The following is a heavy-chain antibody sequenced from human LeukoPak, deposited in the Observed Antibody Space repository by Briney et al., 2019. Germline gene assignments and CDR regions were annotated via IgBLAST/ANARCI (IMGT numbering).Heavy chain of an antibody. Sequence: PGGSLRLSCAASGFTFSASDMHWVRQASGKGLEWVGRIGVKTNNYATAYGASVRGRFTISRDDSKNTACLQMNSLRTEDTAIYYCTYYRRHPAGYYYGMDVWGQGTTVTVSS. CDR1: GFTFSASD. CDR2: IGVKTNNYAT. D-gene: IGHD1-26*01. CDR3: TYYRRHPAGYYYGMDV. J-gene: IGHJ6*02. V-gene: IGHV3-73*01.